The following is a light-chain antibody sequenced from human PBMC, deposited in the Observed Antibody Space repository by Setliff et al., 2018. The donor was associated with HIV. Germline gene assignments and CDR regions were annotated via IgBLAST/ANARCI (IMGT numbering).Light chain of an antibody. CDR1: SSDVDAYDY. J-gene: IGLJ1*01. CDR3: CSYAGSYTYV. V-gene: IGLV2-11*01. Sequence: QSVLTQPRSMSGSPGQSVTISCTGTSSDVDAYDYVSWYQHHPGKAPKLLIYDVSERPSGVPDRFSGSKSGNTASLTISGLQAEDEADYYCCSYAGSYTYVFGTGNKSPS. CDR2: DVS.